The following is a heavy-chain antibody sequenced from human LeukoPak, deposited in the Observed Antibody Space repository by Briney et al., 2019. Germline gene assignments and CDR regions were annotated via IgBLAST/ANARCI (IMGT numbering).Heavy chain of an antibody. D-gene: IGHD3-10*01. CDR2: ISNDNGNT. Sequence: ASVKVSCKASGYTFTSYDINWVRQATGQGLEWLGWISNDNGNTDYAQIFQGRVTMTTDTSTSTAYMELRSLRSDDTAVYYCSRDGYYSNSGSYYTPFDYWGQGTLVTVSS. CDR3: SRDGYYSNSGSYYTPFDY. CDR1: GYTFTSYD. V-gene: IGHV1-18*01. J-gene: IGHJ4*02.